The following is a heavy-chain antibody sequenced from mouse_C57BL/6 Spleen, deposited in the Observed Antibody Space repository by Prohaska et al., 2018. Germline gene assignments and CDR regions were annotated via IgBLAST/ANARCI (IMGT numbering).Heavy chain of an antibody. CDR3: AREMYFDY. CDR1: GYTFTTYG. Sequence: QIQLVQSGPELKKPGETVKISCKASGYTFTTYGMSWVKQATGKGLKWMGWINTYSGVPTDADDFKGRCAFSLETSASTAYLQINNLKNEDTATYFCAREMYFDYCGQGTTLTVSS. J-gene: IGHJ2*01. CDR2: INTYSGVP. V-gene: IGHV9-3*01.